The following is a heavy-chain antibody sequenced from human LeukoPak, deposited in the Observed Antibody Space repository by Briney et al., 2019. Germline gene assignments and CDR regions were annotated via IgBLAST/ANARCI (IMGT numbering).Heavy chain of an antibody. D-gene: IGHD2-8*01. Sequence: SETLSLTCTVSGGSISSGGYYWSWIRQPPGKGLEWIGYIYHSGSTYYNPSLKSRVTISVDRSKNQFSLKLSSVTAADTAVYYCAGVVYCTNGVCYPASAFDIWGQGTMVTVSS. CDR2: IYHSGST. CDR3: AGVVYCTNGVCYPASAFDI. CDR1: GGSISSGGYY. J-gene: IGHJ3*02. V-gene: IGHV4-30-2*01.